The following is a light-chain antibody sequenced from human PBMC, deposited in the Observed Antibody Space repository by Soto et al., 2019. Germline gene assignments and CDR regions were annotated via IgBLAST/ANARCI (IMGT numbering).Light chain of an antibody. CDR1: QSVLFGPNNKDY. CDR2: WAS. Sequence: DIVVTQSPDSLALSLGERATINCKSSQSVLFGPNNKDYLAWFQQRPGQPPKLLIYWASSWESGVPDRFNGSGSGTDFTLTISSLQAEDVAVYYCQQYYSSPLTFGGGTKVEIK. V-gene: IGKV4-1*01. CDR3: QQYYSSPLT. J-gene: IGKJ4*01.